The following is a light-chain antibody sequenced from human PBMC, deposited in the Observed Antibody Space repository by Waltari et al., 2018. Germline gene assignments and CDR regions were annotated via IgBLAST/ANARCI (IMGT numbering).Light chain of an antibody. J-gene: IGKJ4*02. CDR3: QQTYNAPLT. CDR2: VAS. CDR1: QSVSYY. V-gene: IGKV1-39*01. Sequence: DVQMTQSPSSLSASVGDRVTITCRASQSVSYYLNWYQQKPGQAPKLLIYVASPLETGVPSRFSGSGSGTDFTLTISNLQPEDFATYLCQQTYNAPLTFGGGTKVEIK.